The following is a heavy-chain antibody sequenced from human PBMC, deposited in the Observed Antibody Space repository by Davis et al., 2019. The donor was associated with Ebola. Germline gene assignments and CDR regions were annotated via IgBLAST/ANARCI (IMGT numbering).Heavy chain of an antibody. J-gene: IGHJ4*02. Sequence: SLNPPCAVPGFTFRHYWMTWVRLAPGTGLEWVANIRQVGSDKQYVGSVAGRFTVSRDNAKNSLYLQMNRLRVEDTGVYSCTRFSRGELENYWGQGALVTVSS. CDR3: TRFSRGELENY. CDR2: IRQVGSDK. V-gene: IGHV3-7*01. D-gene: IGHD3-10*01. CDR1: GFTFRHYW.